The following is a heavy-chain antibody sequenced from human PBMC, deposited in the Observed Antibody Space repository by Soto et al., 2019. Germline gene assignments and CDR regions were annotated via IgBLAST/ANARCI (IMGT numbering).Heavy chain of an antibody. CDR3: ARGSPPENYYYYGMDV. J-gene: IGHJ6*02. CDR2: IYYSGST. CDR1: GGSISSYY. V-gene: IGHV4-59*01. Sequence: SETLSLTCTVSGGSISSYYWSWIRQPPGKGLEWIGYIYYSGSTNYNPSLKSRVTISVDTSKNQFSLKLSSVTAADTAVYYCARGSPPENYYYYGMDVWGQGTTVTVSS.